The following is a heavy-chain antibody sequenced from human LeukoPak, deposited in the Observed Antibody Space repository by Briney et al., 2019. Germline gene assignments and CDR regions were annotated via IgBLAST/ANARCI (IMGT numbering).Heavy chain of an antibody. CDR1: GYTLNRYW. V-gene: IGHV5-51*01. Sequence: GESLKISCKGSGYTLNRYWIAWVRQMPGKGLEWMGIVYPRDSDTRYSPSFQGQVTISGDKSISAAYLQWSSLKASDTAVYYCARTNLYTAMVKVEEGYYFDYWGQGTLVTVSS. CDR3: ARTNLYTAMVKVEEGYYFDY. D-gene: IGHD5-18*01. J-gene: IGHJ4*02. CDR2: VYPRDSDT.